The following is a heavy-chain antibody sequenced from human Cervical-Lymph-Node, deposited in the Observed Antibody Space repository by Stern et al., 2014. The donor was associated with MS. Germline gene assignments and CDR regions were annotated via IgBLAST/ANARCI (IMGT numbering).Heavy chain of an antibody. Sequence: DVQLVESGGDLVQPGGSLRLSCAASGFTFNKYAISWVRPAPGKGLEWVSTISGSGGSIYYGDSVKGRFTISRVNSENALYLQMHSLRAEDTAIYYCAKQYFDSSGYSYYYGMDIWGQGTTVTVSS. CDR2: ISGSGGSI. D-gene: IGHD3-22*01. CDR1: GFTFNKYA. V-gene: IGHV3-23*04. CDR3: AKQYFDSSGYSYYYGMDI. J-gene: IGHJ6*02.